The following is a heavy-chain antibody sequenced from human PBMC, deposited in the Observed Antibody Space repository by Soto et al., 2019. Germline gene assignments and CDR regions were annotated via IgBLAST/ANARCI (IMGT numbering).Heavy chain of an antibody. CDR1: GFTFGGSA. D-gene: IGHD6-19*01. CDR2: IRSKTNSYAT. V-gene: IGHV3-73*01. J-gene: IGHJ4*02. CDR3: TRQTDAVQWLVVPTDYNFDY. Sequence: PGGSLRLSCAASGFTFGGSAMHWVRQASGKGLEWVGHIRSKTNSYATAYAESVKGRFTISRDDSMNTAYLQMNSLKTEDTAVYFCTRQTDAVQWLVVPTDYNFDYWGQGTRGTVSA.